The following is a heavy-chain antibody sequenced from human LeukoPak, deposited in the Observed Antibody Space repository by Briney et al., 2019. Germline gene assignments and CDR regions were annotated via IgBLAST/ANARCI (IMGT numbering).Heavy chain of an antibody. Sequence: GGSLRLSCAVSGITFSSYWMHWVRQAPGKGLVWVSHINSDGGSTHYADSVKGRLTISRDNAKNTLYLEMNSLRAEDTAVYYCARGGSYSSDALDIWAKGQWSPSLQ. CDR3: ARGGSYSSDALDI. D-gene: IGHD1-26*01. V-gene: IGHV3-74*01. CDR2: INSDGGST. J-gene: IGHJ3*02. CDR1: GITFSSYW.